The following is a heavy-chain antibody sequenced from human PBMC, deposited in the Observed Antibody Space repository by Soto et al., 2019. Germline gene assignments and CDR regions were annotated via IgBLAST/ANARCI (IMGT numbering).Heavy chain of an antibody. Sequence: GGSLRLSCAASGFTFSSYAMHWVREAPGKGLEWVAVIWYDGSNKYYADSVKGRFTISRDNSKNTLYLQMNSLRAEDTAVYYCARLGCSSTSCYHFYFYFGMHVWGQGTTVTVS. CDR1: GFTFSSYA. V-gene: IGHV3-33*08. CDR2: IWYDGSNK. D-gene: IGHD2-2*01. CDR3: ARLGCSSTSCYHFYFYFGMHV. J-gene: IGHJ6*02.